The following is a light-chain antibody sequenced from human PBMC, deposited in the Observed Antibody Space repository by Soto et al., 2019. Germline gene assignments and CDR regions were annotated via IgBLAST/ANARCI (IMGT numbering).Light chain of an antibody. CDR2: DAS. Sequence: DIQMAQSPFSLSPSLVDRLTIPCQASQDISNYLNWYQQKPGKAPKLLIYDASNLETGVPSRFSGSGSGTDFTLTISSMQPEDFATSYCQQSYSTPRTLGQGIRGDTK. V-gene: IGKV1-39*01. CDR3: QQSYSTPRT. J-gene: IGKJ1*01. CDR1: QDISNY.